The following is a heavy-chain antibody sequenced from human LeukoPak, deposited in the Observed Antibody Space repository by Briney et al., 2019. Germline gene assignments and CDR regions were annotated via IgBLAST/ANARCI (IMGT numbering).Heavy chain of an antibody. CDR3: ARDSGSGRTFDY. D-gene: IGHD3-10*01. CDR1: GGSISSYY. CDR2: IYYSGST. Sequence: SETLSLTCTVSGGSISSYYWSWTRQPPGEGLEWIGYIYYSGSTNCNPSLKSRVTISVDTSKNQFSLKLSSVTAADTAVYYCARDSGSGRTFDYWGQGTLVTVSS. V-gene: IGHV4-59*01. J-gene: IGHJ4*02.